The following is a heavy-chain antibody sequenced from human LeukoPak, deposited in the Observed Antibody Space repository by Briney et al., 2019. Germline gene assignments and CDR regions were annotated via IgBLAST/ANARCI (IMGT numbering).Heavy chain of an antibody. CDR3: ATLTSSWYGVDY. V-gene: IGHV3-23*01. D-gene: IGHD6-13*01. CDR1: GFTFSSYV. J-gene: IGHJ4*02. CDR2: ISGSGGST. Sequence: GGSLRLSCAASGFTFSSYVMSWVRQAPGKGLEWVSAISGSGGSTYYADSVKGRFTISRDNSKNTLYLQMNSLRAEDTAVYYCATLTSSWYGVDYWGQGTLVTVSS.